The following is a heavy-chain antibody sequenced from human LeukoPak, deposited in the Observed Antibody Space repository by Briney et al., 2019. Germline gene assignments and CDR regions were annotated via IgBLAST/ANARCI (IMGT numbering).Heavy chain of an antibody. CDR3: ARDACSGGSCYSGNWFGP. V-gene: IGHV1-46*01. CDR1: GYTFTSYY. Sequence: ASVKVSCKASGYTFTSYYMHWVRQAPGQGLEWMGIINPSGGSTSYAQKFQGRVTMTRDTSTSTVYMELSSLRSEDTAVYYCARDACSGGSCYSGNWFGPWGQGTLVTVSS. J-gene: IGHJ5*02. D-gene: IGHD2-15*01. CDR2: INPSGGST.